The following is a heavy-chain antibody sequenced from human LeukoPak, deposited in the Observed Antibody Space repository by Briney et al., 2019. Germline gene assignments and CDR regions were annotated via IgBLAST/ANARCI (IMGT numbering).Heavy chain of an antibody. CDR1: GYTFTGYY. D-gene: IGHD2/OR15-2a*01. Sequence: GASVKVSCKASGYTFTGYYMHWVRQAPGQGLEWMGWINPNSGGTNYAQKFQGRVNMTRDTSISTAYMELSRLRSDDTAVYYCARDLSTSNWFDPWGQGTLVTVSS. J-gene: IGHJ5*02. CDR2: INPNSGGT. V-gene: IGHV1-2*02. CDR3: ARDLSTSNWFDP.